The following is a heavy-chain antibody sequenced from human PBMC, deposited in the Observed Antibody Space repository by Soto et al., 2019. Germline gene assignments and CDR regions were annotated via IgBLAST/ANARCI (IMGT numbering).Heavy chain of an antibody. J-gene: IGHJ5*02. CDR3: ARGQRFSDWFDP. CDR1: GGTISGYY. D-gene: IGHD3-3*01. V-gene: IGHV4-4*07. CDR2: IYSSGNT. Sequence: SETLSLTCSVSGGTISGYYWTWIRQPAGKGLEWIGRIYSSGNTKYNPSLQSRVTMSLDTSNNQFPLRLTSVTAADTAVYYCARGQRFSDWFDPWGQGTLVTVSS.